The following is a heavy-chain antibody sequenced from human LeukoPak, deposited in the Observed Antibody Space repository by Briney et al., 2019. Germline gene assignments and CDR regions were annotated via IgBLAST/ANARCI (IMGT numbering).Heavy chain of an antibody. CDR2: IYPGDSDT. V-gene: IGHV5-51*01. Sequence: GEYLKISCKASGYSFTKYRIGWVRQMPGKGLEWMGIIYPGDSDTRYSPCFQGQVTISADRSISTAYMQWSGLEVSDTAMYYGTRWVYYYETSGSRGEYSGQETLVTVSS. CDR3: TRWVYYYETSGSRGEY. CDR1: GYSFTKYR. J-gene: IGHJ4*02. D-gene: IGHD3-22*01.